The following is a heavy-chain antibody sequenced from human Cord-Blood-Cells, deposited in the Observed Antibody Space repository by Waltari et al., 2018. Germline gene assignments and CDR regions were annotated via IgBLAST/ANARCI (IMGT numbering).Heavy chain of an antibody. V-gene: IGHV3-30*18. CDR3: AKDHLNWNYDY. D-gene: IGHD1-7*01. J-gene: IGHJ4*02. CDR1: GFTFSSHR. Sequence: QVQLVESGGGVVQPGRSLRLSCAASGFTFSSHRMHSVRQAPGKGLEWVAVISYDGSNKYYADSVKGRFTISRDNSKNTLYLQMNSLRAEDTAVYYCAKDHLNWNYDYWGQGTLVTVSS. CDR2: ISYDGSNK.